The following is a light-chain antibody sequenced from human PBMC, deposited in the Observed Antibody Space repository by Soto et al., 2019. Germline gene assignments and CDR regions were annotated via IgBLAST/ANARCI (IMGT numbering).Light chain of an antibody. CDR2: GAS. Sequence: EIVLTQSPGTLSLAPGERATLSFRASQSVSSSHLAWYQQKPGQAPRLLIYGASSRATGIPDRFSGSGSGTDFTLTISRLEPEDFVVYYCQQYGSSPPLTFGGGTKVDNK. CDR3: QQYGSSPPLT. J-gene: IGKJ4*01. CDR1: QSVSSSH. V-gene: IGKV3-20*01.